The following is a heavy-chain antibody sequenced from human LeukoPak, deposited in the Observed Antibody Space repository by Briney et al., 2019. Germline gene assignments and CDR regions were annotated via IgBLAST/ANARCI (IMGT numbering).Heavy chain of an antibody. CDR3: ATLDFWSGYFL. J-gene: IGHJ4*02. Sequence: SETLSLNCAVPGGSVRSCYWSWIRQPAGKGPDLIGRFHASGSPSYNPSLKSRITMSVDTSKNQFALNLSSVTAADSGVYYCATLDFWSGYFLWGLGTLVTVSS. CDR1: GGSVRSCY. V-gene: IGHV4-4*07. CDR2: FHASGSP. D-gene: IGHD3-3*01.